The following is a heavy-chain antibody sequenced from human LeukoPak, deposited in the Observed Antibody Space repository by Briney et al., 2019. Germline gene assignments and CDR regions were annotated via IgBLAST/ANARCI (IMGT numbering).Heavy chain of an antibody. CDR2: IYWDDDK. Sequence: SGPTLVNPTQTLTLTCTFSGFSLSTNTVGVGWIRQPPGKALEWLALIYWDDDKRYSPSLKSRLTITKDTSKNQVVLTMTNMDPGDATTFYCPHNAYYGSGNYFYFDYWGQGTLVTVSS. D-gene: IGHD3-10*01. J-gene: IGHJ4*02. CDR3: PHNAYYGSGNYFYFDY. V-gene: IGHV2-5*02. CDR1: GFSLSTNTVG.